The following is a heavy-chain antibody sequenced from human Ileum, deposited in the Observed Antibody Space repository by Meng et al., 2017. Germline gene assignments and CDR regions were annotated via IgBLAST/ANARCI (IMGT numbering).Heavy chain of an antibody. J-gene: IGHJ4*02. Sequence: QVEVAQCGAGVKEPGAGVKVSVKPSESTLTVNYMHWVRQAPGQGHEWMGRINPNSGGTNYAQKFQGRVTMTRDTSISTAYMELSRLRSDDTAVYYCARDSGIAVAGTGLDYWGQGTLVTVSS. CDR2: INPNSGGT. V-gene: IGHV1-2*06. CDR1: ESTLTVNY. CDR3: ARDSGIAVAGTGLDY. D-gene: IGHD6-19*01.